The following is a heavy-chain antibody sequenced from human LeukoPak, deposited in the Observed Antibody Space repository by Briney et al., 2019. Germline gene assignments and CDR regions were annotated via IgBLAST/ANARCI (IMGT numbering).Heavy chain of an antibody. J-gene: IGHJ4*02. V-gene: IGHV4-34*01. CDR3: ARGRGVKYNSDRIYSFDY. CDR2: INHSGST. D-gene: IGHD1-1*01. CDR1: AESFSDYY. Sequence: SETLSLTCAVYAESFSDYYWSWIRQPPGKGLEWIGEINHSGSTNYNPSLKTRVTISIDTSNNQFSLKLSSVTAADTAVYYCARGRGVKYNSDRIYSFDYWGQGTLVTVSS.